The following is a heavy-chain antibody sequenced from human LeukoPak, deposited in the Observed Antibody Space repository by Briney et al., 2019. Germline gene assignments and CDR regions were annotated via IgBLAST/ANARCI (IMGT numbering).Heavy chain of an antibody. CDR1: GFPFSNAW. J-gene: IGHJ4*02. CDR2: IKSKTDGGTT. V-gene: IGHV3-15*01. CDR3: TTVYYDFWSGYSNFDY. D-gene: IGHD3-3*01. Sequence: PGGSLSLSFAASGFPFSNAWMSWVRQAPGKGLEWVGRIKSKTDGGTTDYAAPVKGRFTISRDDSKNTLYLQMNSLKTEDTAVYYCTTVYYDFWSGYSNFDYWGQGTLVTVSS.